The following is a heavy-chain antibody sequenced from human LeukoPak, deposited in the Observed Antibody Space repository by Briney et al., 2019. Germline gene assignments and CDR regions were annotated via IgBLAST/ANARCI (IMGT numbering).Heavy chain of an antibody. D-gene: IGHD3-3*01. CDR2: IYYSGST. CDR3: AREGVVSNYFDY. J-gene: IGHJ4*02. V-gene: IGHV4-59*12. CDR1: GGSISSYY. Sequence: SETLSLTCTVSGGSISSYYWSWIRQPQGRGLKWIGYIYYSGSTNYNPSLKSRVTISVDTSKNQFSLKLSSVTAADTAVYYCAREGVVSNYFDYWGQGTLVTVSS.